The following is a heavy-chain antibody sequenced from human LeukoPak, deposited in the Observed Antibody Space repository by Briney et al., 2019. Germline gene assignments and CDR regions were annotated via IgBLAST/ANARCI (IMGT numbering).Heavy chain of an antibody. D-gene: IGHD6-19*01. CDR1: GGSISSSY. CDR2: IDASGSF. V-gene: IGHV4-4*07. CDR3: ARVPSSGWYPFDC. J-gene: IGHJ4*02. Sequence: SETLSLTCTVSGGSISSSYWTWIRQPAGKGLEWIGRIDASGSFNYNPSLRSRVTMSVDRSNNQFSLKLSPVTAADTAFYYCARVPSSGWYPFDCWGQGTLVTVSS.